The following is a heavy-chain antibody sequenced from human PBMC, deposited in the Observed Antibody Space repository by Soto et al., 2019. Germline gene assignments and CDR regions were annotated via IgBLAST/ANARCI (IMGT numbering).Heavy chain of an antibody. CDR1: GGSISGYY. Sequence: QVQLQESGPGLVKPSETLSLTCSVSGGSISGYYWTWIRQPPGKGLEWIGNIYYSVSTNYTPSLKSRVTISIDTSKNQFSRQLTSVTAADTAMYYCTTRPSSVGWFDPCGQGTLVTVSS. V-gene: IGHV4-59*01. J-gene: IGHJ5*02. D-gene: IGHD6-6*01. CDR3: TTRPSSVGWFDP. CDR2: IYYSVST.